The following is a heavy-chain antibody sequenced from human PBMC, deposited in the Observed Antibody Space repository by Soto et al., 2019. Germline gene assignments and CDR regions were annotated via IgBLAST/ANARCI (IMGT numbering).Heavy chain of an antibody. CDR3: ARDRGFSRGFYYFDYGMDV. CDR2: IRDDGNNK. V-gene: IGHV3-33*01. CDR1: GFTFTTSV. J-gene: IGHJ6*02. Sequence: GGSLRLSXAASGFTFTTSVMHWVRQAPGKGLEWVAVIRDDGNNKYYSDSVKGRFTISRDNSRHTLYLQMSGLRAEDTAVYYCARDRGFSRGFYYFDYGMDVWGQGTTVTVSS. D-gene: IGHD3-22*01.